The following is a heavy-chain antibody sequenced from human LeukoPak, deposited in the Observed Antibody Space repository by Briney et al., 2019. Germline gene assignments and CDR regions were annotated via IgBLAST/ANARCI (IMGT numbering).Heavy chain of an antibody. CDR3: ARALREYYFDY. D-gene: IGHD3-10*01. Sequence: GGSLRLSCAASGFTFSSYAMHWFRQAPGKGLEWVAVIPYDGSNKYYADSVKGRFTISRDNSKNTLYLQMNSLRAEDTAVYYCARALREYYFDYWGQGTLVTVSS. V-gene: IGHV3-30-3*01. CDR1: GFTFSSYA. CDR2: IPYDGSNK. J-gene: IGHJ4*02.